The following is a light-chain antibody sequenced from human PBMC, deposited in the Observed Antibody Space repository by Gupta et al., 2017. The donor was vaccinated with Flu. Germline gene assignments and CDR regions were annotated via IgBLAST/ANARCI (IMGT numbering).Light chain of an antibody. CDR3: QMWDGSNNVWV. V-gene: IGLV3-21*02. CDR1: NIGSKS. CDR2: DDS. J-gene: IGLJ3*02. Sequence: GGANIGSKSVHWYQQMPGPAPMLVVYDDSDRPSGIPGRISGSNSGNTATLAISGVQSGDEADYYCQMWDGSNNVWVFGGGTKLTVL.